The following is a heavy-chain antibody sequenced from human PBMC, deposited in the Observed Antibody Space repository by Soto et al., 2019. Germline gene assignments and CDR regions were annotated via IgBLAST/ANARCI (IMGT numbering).Heavy chain of an antibody. CDR3: ARQISRDYYDSSGFTSRGYYYGMDV. D-gene: IGHD3-22*01. J-gene: IGHJ6*02. Sequence: GESLKISCKGSGYSFTSYWIGWVRQMPGKGLEWMGIIYPGDSDTRYSPSFQGQVTISADKSISTADLQWSSLKASDTAMYYCARQISRDYYDSSGFTSRGYYYGMDVWGQGTTVTVSS. V-gene: IGHV5-51*01. CDR1: GYSFTSYW. CDR2: IYPGDSDT.